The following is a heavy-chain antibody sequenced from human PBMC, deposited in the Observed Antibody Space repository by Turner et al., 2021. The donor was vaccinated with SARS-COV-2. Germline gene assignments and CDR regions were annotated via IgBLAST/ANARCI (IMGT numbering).Heavy chain of an antibody. CDR3: ARPIPSYSSGWYGCYFDY. CDR1: GFTLGSYG. V-gene: IGHV3-33*01. D-gene: IGHD6-19*01. Sequence: QVQLVESGGGVVQPGRYLRLSCAASGFTLGSYGMNWARRAPGKGLEWVAFIWYDGSNSDYADSVKGRFTISRDNSKNTLYLQMNSLRAEDTAVYYCARPIPSYSSGWYGCYFDYWGQGTLVTVSS. J-gene: IGHJ4*02. CDR2: IWYDGSNS.